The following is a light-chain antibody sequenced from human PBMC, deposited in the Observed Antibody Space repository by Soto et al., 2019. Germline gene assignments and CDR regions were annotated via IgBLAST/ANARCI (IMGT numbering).Light chain of an antibody. CDR3: CSYTGTYTWV. V-gene: IGLV2-11*01. CDR2: DVY. Sequence: QSALTQPRSVSGSPGQSVTISCTGTSSDLGVYNYVSWYQHHPGKAPKLIIYDVYKWPSGVPDRFSASKSDNTASLTISGLQAEDEADYYCCSYTGTYTWVFGGGTKLTVL. J-gene: IGLJ3*02. CDR1: SSDLGVYNY.